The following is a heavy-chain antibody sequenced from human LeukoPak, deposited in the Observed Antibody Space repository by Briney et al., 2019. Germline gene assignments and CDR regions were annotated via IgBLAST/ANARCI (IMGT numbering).Heavy chain of an antibody. CDR3: ARRMAYYYDSSGYKDDY. Sequence: PSETLSLTCAVYGGSFSGYYWGWIRQPPGKGLEWIGEINHSGSTNYNPSLKSRVTISVDTSKNQFSLKLSSVTAADTAVYYCARRMAYYYDSSGYKDDYWGQGTLVTVSS. V-gene: IGHV4-34*01. CDR1: GGSFSGYY. J-gene: IGHJ4*02. CDR2: INHSGST. D-gene: IGHD3-22*01.